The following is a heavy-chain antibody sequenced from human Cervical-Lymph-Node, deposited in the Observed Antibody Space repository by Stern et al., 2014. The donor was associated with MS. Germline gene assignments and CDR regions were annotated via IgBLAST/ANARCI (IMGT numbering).Heavy chain of an antibody. Sequence: VQLVESGAEVKKPGSSVKVSCKASGDTFRIYAISWVLQAPGRGLEWMGGVIPIRGTTNYAQKFQGRVTITADESTSTAYMELSSLISEDTAVYYCARPRTDGYNLHAFDFWGQGTMVTVSS. CDR3: ARPRTDGYNLHAFDF. CDR1: GDTFRIYA. D-gene: IGHD5-24*01. V-gene: IGHV1-69*01. CDR2: VIPIRGTT. J-gene: IGHJ3*01.